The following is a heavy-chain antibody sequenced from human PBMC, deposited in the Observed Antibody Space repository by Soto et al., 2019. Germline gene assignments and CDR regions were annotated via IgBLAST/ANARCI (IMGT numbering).Heavy chain of an antibody. D-gene: IGHD6-19*01. CDR1: GYSFTGYY. CDR3: ARFSSGFDD. CDR2: INPNTGGI. J-gene: IGHJ4*02. Sequence: ASVKVSCKASGYSFTGYYLHWVRQAPGQGLEWMGWINPNTGGINYAQRFQGRVTMTRDTSINTDYMERSRLTSDDTALYYCARFSSGFDDCGEGTLVTGYS. V-gene: IGHV1-2*02.